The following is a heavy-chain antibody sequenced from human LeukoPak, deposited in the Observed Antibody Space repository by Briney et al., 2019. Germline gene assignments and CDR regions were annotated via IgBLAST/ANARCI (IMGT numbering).Heavy chain of an antibody. CDR3: AVVPAAMGDWFDP. J-gene: IGHJ5*02. V-gene: IGHV1-46*01. D-gene: IGHD2-2*01. CDR2: INPSGGST. CDR1: GYTFTSYY. Sequence: ASAKVSGKASGYTFTSYYMHGVREAPLQGLEWKGKINPSGGSTSYAKKFQGRVTMTRDTSTSTVYMELSSLRSEDTAVYYCAVVPAAMGDWFDPWGQGTLVTVSS.